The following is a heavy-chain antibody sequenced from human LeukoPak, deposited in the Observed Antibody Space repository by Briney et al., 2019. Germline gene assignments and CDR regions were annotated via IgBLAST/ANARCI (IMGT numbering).Heavy chain of an antibody. Sequence: GGSLRLSCAASGFSFNNAWMSWVRQAPGKGLEWVGLIKSKTDGGTTDYAAPVKGRFSISRDDSSTTLFLQMNSLKTEDTAVYYCAKGNSMVRGGDAFDFWGQGTMVTVSS. CDR3: AKGNSMVRGGDAFDF. CDR2: IKSKTDGGTT. D-gene: IGHD3-10*01. CDR1: GFSFNNAW. V-gene: IGHV3-15*01. J-gene: IGHJ3*01.